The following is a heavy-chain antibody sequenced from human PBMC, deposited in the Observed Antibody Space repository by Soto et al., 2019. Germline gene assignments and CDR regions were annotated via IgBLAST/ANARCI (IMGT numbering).Heavy chain of an antibody. Sequence: QVQLQESGPGLVKPSQTLSLTCTVSGGSISSGGYYWSWIRQHPGKGLEWIGYIYYSGITYYNPSLKSRVTISVDTSKNQFSLKLSSVTAADTAVYYCARAGLWFGELITWFDPWGQGTLVTVSS. CDR2: IYYSGIT. D-gene: IGHD3-10*01. J-gene: IGHJ5*02. CDR1: GGSISSGGYY. CDR3: ARAGLWFGELITWFDP. V-gene: IGHV4-31*03.